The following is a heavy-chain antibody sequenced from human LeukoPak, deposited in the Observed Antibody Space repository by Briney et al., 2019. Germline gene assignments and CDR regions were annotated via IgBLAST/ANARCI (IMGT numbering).Heavy chain of an antibody. V-gene: IGHV4-59*11. D-gene: IGHD6-6*01. CDR1: GGSIRSHC. CDR3: ARGAAPHYSDY. CDR2: IYFSGST. J-gene: IGHJ4*02. Sequence: SETLSLTCTVSGGSIRSHCWSWVRQPPGKGLEWIGYIYFSGSTNYNPSLRSRVTISMGTSENQFSLKLSSVTAADTAVYYCARGAAPHYSDYWGQGTLVTVSS.